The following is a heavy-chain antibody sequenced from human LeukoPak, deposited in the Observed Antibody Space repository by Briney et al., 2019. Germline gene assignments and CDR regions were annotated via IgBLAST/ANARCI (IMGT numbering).Heavy chain of an antibody. CDR1: GFTFSSYS. CDR2: ISSSSSYI. V-gene: IGHV3-21*01. D-gene: IGHD3-10*01. Sequence: PGGSLRLSCAASGFTFSSYSMNWVRQAPGKGLEWVSSISSSSSYIYYADSVKGRFTISRDNAKNSLYLQMNSLRAEDTAVYYCARDRRGSGSYSFSYWGQGTLVTVSS. CDR3: ARDRRGSGSYSFSY. J-gene: IGHJ4*02.